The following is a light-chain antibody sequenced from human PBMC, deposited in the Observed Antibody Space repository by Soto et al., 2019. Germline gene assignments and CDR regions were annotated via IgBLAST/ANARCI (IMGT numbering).Light chain of an antibody. CDR1: QSSTSY. CDR3: QQSYSTLGLT. CDR2: AAS. Sequence: DIQMTQSPSFLSASVGDRVTITCRASQSSTSYLNWFQKKPGKAPKLLIYAASSLQSGVPSRFSGSGSGTDFTLTISSLQPEDFATYYCQQSYSTLGLTFGGGTKVEIK. J-gene: IGKJ4*01. V-gene: IGKV1-39*01.